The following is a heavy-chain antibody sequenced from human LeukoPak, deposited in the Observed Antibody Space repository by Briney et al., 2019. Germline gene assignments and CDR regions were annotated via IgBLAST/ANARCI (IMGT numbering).Heavy chain of an antibody. CDR3: AREIDY. J-gene: IGHJ4*02. CDR2: ISGSGGAT. Sequence: GGTLRLSCAASGFTFNTYGMSWVRQAPGKGLEWVSGISGSGGATYYADSVKGRFTISRDDPHNTLYLQMNSLRAEDTAVYYCAREIDYWGQGTLVTVSS. V-gene: IGHV3-23*01. CDR1: GFTFNTYG.